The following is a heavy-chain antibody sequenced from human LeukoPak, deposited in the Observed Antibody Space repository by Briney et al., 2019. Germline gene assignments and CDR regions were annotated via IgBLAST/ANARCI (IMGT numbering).Heavy chain of an antibody. V-gene: IGHV4-34*01. CDR3: ARVGLTMDRGVVTYYYYMDV. Sequence: SETLSLTCAVYGGSFSGYYWSWIRQPPGKGLEWIGEINHSGSTNYNPSLKSRVTISVDTSKNQFSLKLSSVTAADTAVYYCARVGLTMDRGVVTYYYYMDVWGKGTTVIVSS. CDR1: GGSFSGYY. J-gene: IGHJ6*03. D-gene: IGHD3-10*01. CDR2: INHSGST.